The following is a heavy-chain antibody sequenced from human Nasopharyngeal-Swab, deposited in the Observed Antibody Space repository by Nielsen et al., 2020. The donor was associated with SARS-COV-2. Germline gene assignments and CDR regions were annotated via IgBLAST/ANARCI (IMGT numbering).Heavy chain of an antibody. CDR1: GDSVTSYY. V-gene: IGHV4-38-2*01. CDR3: ARHLSDVDSPMVPWFDP. J-gene: IGHJ5*02. D-gene: IGHD3-10*01. CDR2: MYHSGHT. Sequence: SETLSLTCAISGDSVTSYYWGWIRKPPGKGLEWIGSMYHSGHTYHNLSLKSRVTISVDTSKNQVSLNLTSVTAADTAVYYCARHLSDVDSPMVPWFDPWGQGTLVTVSS.